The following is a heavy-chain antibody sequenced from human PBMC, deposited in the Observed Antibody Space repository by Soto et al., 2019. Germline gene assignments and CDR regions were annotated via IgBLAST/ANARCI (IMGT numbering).Heavy chain of an antibody. D-gene: IGHD3-16*01. CDR1: GFTFSSFW. CDR3: ANGGHVDY. V-gene: IGHV3-7*05. Sequence: EVQLVESGGDLVQPGGSLRLSCAASGFTFSSFWMTWVRQAPGKGLEWVANINQDGSEKHYVDSVKGRFTISRDNAKNSLYLQMNSLSADDTAVYYCANGGHVDYCGQGTLVTVSS. J-gene: IGHJ4*02. CDR2: INQDGSEK.